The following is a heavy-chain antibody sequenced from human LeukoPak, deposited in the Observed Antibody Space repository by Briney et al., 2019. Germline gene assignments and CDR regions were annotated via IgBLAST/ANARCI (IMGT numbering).Heavy chain of an antibody. CDR3: ARDITGTTGLGVDAFDI. CDR2: INPNSGGA. D-gene: IGHD1-20*01. J-gene: IGHJ3*02. V-gene: IGHV1-2*04. CDR1: GYTFTGYY. Sequence: ASVKVSCKASGYTFTGYYMHWVRQAPGQGLEWMGWINPNSGGANYAQKFQGWVTMTRDTSISTAYMELSRLRSDDTAVYYCARDITGTTGLGVDAFDIWGQGTMVTVSS.